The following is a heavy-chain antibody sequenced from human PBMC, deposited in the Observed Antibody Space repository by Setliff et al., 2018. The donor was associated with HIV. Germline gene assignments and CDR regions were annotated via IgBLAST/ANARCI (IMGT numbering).Heavy chain of an antibody. V-gene: IGHV1-2*06. CDR1: GYTFTGYY. CDR2: INPNSGGT. Sequence: ASVKVSCKASGYTFTGYYMHWVRQAPGQGLEWMGRINPNSGGTNYAQKFQGRVTMTRDTSISTAYVELSRLRSDDTAVYYCARGTRVGANDAFDIWGQGTMVTVSS. CDR3: ARGTRVGANDAFDI. J-gene: IGHJ3*02. D-gene: IGHD1-26*01.